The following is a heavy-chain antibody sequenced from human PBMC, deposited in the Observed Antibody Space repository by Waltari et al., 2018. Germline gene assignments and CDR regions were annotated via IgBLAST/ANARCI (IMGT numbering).Heavy chain of an antibody. CDR3: ARGPASDSGNYYVGDY. CDR1: GFTFDDYA. CDR2: ITWNSGNI. J-gene: IGHJ4*02. D-gene: IGHD1-26*01. Sequence: EVQLVESGGDLVQPGRSLRLSCAASGFTFDDYAMHWVRQAPGKGLEWVSGITWNSGNIGYADSVKGRFTISRDNAKNTLYLQMNSLRVEDTGIYYCARGPASDSGNYYVGDYWGQGTLVTVSS. V-gene: IGHV3-9*01.